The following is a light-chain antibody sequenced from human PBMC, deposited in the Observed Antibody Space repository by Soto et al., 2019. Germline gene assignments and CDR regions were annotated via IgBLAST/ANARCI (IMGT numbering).Light chain of an antibody. CDR2: DTS. CDR3: QQYGTSEII. Sequence: PGNRATLSCRASQSLTNXYIAXYQXKXGXXXRXXXYDTSSRATGIPDRFSGSGYGTDFTLTITRLEPEDFAVFYCQQYGTSEIIFGQGTRLEIK. CDR1: QSLTNXY. V-gene: IGKV3-20*01. J-gene: IGKJ5*01.